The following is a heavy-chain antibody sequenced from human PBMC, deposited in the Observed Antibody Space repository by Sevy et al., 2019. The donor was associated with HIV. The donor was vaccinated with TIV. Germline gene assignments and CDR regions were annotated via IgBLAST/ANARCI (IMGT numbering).Heavy chain of an antibody. D-gene: IGHD4-17*01. Sequence: GGSLRLSCAASGFPFSSYEMNWVRQAPGRGLEWISYISNTGNTISYSDLVRGGFTVSRDNAKNSRFLHMNSLRAEDMATYYCARDLPPSETTVAHFDSWGRGTLVTVSS. CDR1: GFPFSSYE. CDR3: ARDLPPSETTVAHFDS. V-gene: IGHV3-48*03. CDR2: ISNTGNTI. J-gene: IGHJ4*02.